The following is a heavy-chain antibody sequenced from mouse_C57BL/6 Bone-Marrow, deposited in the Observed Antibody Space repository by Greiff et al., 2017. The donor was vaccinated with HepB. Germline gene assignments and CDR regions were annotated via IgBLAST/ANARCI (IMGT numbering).Heavy chain of an antibody. CDR2: IDPSDSYT. CDR3: ARGSNYFNWDPFDY. CDR1: GYTFTSYW. Sequence: QVQLQQPGAELVRPGTSVKLSCKASGYTFTSYWMHWVKQRPGQGLEWIGVIDPSDSYTNYNQKFKGKATLTVDTSSSTAYMQLSSLTSEDSAVYYCARGSNYFNWDPFDYWGQGTTLTVSS. D-gene: IGHD4-1*01. V-gene: IGHV1-59*01. J-gene: IGHJ2*01.